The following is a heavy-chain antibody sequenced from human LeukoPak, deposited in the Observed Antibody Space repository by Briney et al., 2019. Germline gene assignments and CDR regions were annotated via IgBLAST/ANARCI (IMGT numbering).Heavy chain of an antibody. CDR1: GFTFSSYW. Sequence: GGSLRLSCAASGFTFSSYWMSWVRQAPGKGLEWVANIKPDGSEKYYVDSVKGRFTISRDNAKNSLYLQMNSLRAEDTAVYYCARGLNKWLSRVGYYYYMDVWGKGTTVTVSS. J-gene: IGHJ6*03. CDR3: ARGLNKWLSRVGYYYYMDV. CDR2: IKPDGSEK. V-gene: IGHV3-7*01. D-gene: IGHD3-22*01.